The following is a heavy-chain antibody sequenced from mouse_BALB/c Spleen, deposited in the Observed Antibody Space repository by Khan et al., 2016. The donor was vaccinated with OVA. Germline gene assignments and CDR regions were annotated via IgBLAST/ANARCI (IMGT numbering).Heavy chain of an antibody. V-gene: IGHV3-2*02. CDR2: ISYSGST. Sequence: EVQLLESGPGLVKPSQSLSLTCTVTGYSITSDYAWNWIRQFPGNKLEWTGYISYSGSTSYTPSLKSRISITRDTSKNQFFLQLNSVTTADTATYYCARGRAYWGQGTLVTVSA. D-gene: IGHD3-3*01. CDR1: GYSITSDYA. CDR3: ARGRAY. J-gene: IGHJ3*01.